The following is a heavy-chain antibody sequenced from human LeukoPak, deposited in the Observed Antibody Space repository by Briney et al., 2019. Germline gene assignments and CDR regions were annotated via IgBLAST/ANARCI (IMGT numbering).Heavy chain of an antibody. CDR1: GFTFSTYG. Sequence: GSLRLSFAASGFTFSTYGMSWVRQAPGKGLEWVSYISTGSSTMYYADSVKGRFTISRDNVKNSLDLQMNSLRAEDTAMYYCARDGTVAASFDYWGQGTLVTVSS. CDR3: ARDGTVAASFDY. J-gene: IGHJ4*02. CDR2: ISTGSSTM. D-gene: IGHD6-19*01. V-gene: IGHV3-48*01.